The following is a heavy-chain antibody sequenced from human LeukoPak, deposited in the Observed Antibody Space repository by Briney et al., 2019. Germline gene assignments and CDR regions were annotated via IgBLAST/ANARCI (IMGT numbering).Heavy chain of an antibody. Sequence: PSETLSLTCTVSGGSISSSSYYWGWIRQPPGKGLEWIGSIYYSGSTYYNPSLKSRVTISVDTSKNQFSLKLSSVTAADTAVYYCARRATGREYSYLRSGVWSSGWFDPWGQGTLVTVSS. CDR3: ARRATGREYSYLRSGVWSSGWFDP. J-gene: IGHJ5*02. CDR1: GGSISSSSYY. V-gene: IGHV4-39*07. D-gene: IGHD3-10*01. CDR2: IYYSGST.